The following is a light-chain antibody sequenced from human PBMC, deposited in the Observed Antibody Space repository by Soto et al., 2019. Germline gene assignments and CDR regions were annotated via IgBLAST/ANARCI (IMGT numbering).Light chain of an antibody. J-gene: IGKJ1*01. CDR2: AAS. V-gene: IGKV1D-8*02. CDR1: QGISIN. Sequence: AIWMTQSPSSLSASLGDRVTINCRVSQGISINLAWYRQRPGKAPDLLIYAASTLQSGVPSRFSGSGSGTDFTLTINFLQSEDCATYYCQQYHAFPWTFGQGTQVEIK. CDR3: QQYHAFPWT.